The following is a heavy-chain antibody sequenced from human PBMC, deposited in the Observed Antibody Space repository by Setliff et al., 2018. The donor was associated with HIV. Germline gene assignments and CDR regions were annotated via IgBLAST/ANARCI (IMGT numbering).Heavy chain of an antibody. J-gene: IGHJ4*02. CDR1: GASISSSSYF. D-gene: IGHD1-26*01. Sequence: SETLSLTCTVSGASISSSSYFWGWIRQPPGKGLEWIGSIYYSGSTYYNPSLKSRVTISVDTSKNQFSLKLSSVTAADTAVYYCARHYNVNYYVRKDFDYWGQGALVTVSS. V-gene: IGHV4-39*01. CDR3: ARHYNVNYYVRKDFDY. CDR2: IYYSGST.